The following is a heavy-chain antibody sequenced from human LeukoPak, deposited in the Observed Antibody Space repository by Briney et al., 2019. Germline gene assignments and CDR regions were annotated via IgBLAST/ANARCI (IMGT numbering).Heavy chain of an antibody. CDR1: AXTFSDYS. J-gene: IGHJ3*01. CDR3: AREDDSWGPNNLDL. D-gene: IGHD7-27*01. CDR2: IDTSSSTM. V-gene: IGHV3-48*02. Sequence: GGSLRLSCAASAXTFSDYSMNWVRQAPGKGLEWISYIDTSSSTMYYADSVMGRFTISRDNAKESLYLQMNSLRDEDTAVYYCAREDDSWGPNNLDLWGQGTMVTVSS.